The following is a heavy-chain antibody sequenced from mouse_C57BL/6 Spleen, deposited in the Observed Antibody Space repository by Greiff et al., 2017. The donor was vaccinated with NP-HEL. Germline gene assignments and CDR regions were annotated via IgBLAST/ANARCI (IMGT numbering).Heavy chain of an antibody. V-gene: IGHV1-59*01. D-gene: IGHD1-1*01. CDR1: GYTFTSYW. J-gene: IGHJ4*01. CDR3: ARKEGITTVVDYYAMDY. Sequence: QVHVKQPGAELVRPGTSVKLSCKASGYTFTSYWMHWVKQRPGQGLEWIGVIDPSDSYTNYNQKFKGKATLTVDTSSSTAYMQLSSLTSEDSAVYYCARKEGITTVVDYYAMDYWGQGTSVTVSS. CDR2: IDPSDSYT.